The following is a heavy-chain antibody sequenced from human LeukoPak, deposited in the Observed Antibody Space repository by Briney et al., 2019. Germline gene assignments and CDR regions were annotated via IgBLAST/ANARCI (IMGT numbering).Heavy chain of an antibody. Sequence: EGSLRLSCAASGFTFSSYSMNWVRQAPGKGLEWISYIGISSGNTKYADSVKGRFTISGDKAKNSLYLQMNSLRVEDTAVYYCARGYKYAFDNWGQGTLVTVSS. J-gene: IGHJ4*02. CDR2: IGISSGNT. CDR1: GFTFSSYS. V-gene: IGHV3-48*01. D-gene: IGHD5-24*01. CDR3: ARGYKYAFDN.